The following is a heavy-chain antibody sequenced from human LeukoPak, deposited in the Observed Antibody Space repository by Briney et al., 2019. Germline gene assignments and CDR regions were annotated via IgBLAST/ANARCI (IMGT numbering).Heavy chain of an antibody. D-gene: IGHD3-9*01. V-gene: IGHV1-46*01. J-gene: IGHJ4*02. CDR1: GYTFSNYY. CDR3: ARTLLTGFYMPPGY. Sequence: GASVNVSCKASGYTFSNYYIHWVRQAPGQGLEWMGKINPSDDDITYAQKFQDGVTMTSDASTSAVYMELSSLRSEDTAVYYCARTLLTGFYMPPGYWGQGSLVTVSS. CDR2: INPSDDDI.